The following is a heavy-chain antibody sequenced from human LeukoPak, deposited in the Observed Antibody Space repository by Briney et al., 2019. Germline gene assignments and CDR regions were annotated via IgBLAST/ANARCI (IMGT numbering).Heavy chain of an antibody. CDR3: ARHFDY. CDR1: GYSFTSYW. J-gene: IGHJ4*02. V-gene: IGHV5-51*01. Sequence: GESLKISCKGPGYSFTSYWIAWVRQMPGRGLEWMGIIFPEGSNTRYSPSFQGQVTISADKSINTAYLQWSSLKASDTAMYYCARHFDYWGQGTLVTVSS. CDR2: IFPEGSNT.